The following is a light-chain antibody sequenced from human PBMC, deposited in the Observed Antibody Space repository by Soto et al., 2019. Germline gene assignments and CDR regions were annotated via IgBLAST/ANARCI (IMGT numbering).Light chain of an antibody. CDR3: QQRGGSPPTWT. Sequence: EIVLTQSPGTLSLSPGERATLSCRASQRISSNSLAWYQQKPGQAPRLLIYDASNRATGIPDRFSGSGSGTDFTLTISRLEPEDFAVYYCQQRGGSPPTWTFGQGTNVEIK. V-gene: IGKV3-20*01. CDR2: DAS. J-gene: IGKJ1*01. CDR1: QRISSNS.